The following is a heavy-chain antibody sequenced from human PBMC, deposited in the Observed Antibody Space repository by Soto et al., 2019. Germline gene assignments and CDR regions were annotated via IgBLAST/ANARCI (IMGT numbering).Heavy chain of an antibody. Sequence: PGGSLRLPCAASGFTFSDSAIHWVRQAPGKGLEWIGRIRSKANYYATSYTASLKGRFTISRDDSNNTAYLHMNSLKTEDTAIYYCTSLVVVEYWGQGTLVTVSS. D-gene: IGHD2-15*01. J-gene: IGHJ4*02. CDR3: TSLVVVEY. CDR1: GFTFSDSA. CDR2: IRSKANYYAT. V-gene: IGHV3-73*01.